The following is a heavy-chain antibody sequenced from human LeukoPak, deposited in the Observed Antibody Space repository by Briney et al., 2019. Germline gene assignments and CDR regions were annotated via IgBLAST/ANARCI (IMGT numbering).Heavy chain of an antibody. Sequence: GGSLRLSRGASGFSFRSYWMHWVRQAPGKRLVWVSRINNDGSTTADADSVKGRFTITRDNAKNTLYLQMNSLRAEDTAVYYCARGDAYALNYWGQGTLVTVSS. CDR3: ARGDAYALNY. J-gene: IGHJ4*02. CDR2: INNDGSTT. D-gene: IGHD2-2*01. V-gene: IGHV3-74*01. CDR1: GFSFRSYW.